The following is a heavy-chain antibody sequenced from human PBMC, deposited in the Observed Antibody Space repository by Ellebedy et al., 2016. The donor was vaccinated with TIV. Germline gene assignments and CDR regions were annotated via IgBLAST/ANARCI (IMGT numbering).Heavy chain of an antibody. D-gene: IGHD2-15*01. Sequence: KVSCKGSGHSFSNYWIAWVRQLPGEGPEWMGIIYPSDSDTRYSPSLQGQVTISADRSINTAYLQWSSLKASDTAIYYCARQGSDGMDVWGQGTTVTVS. CDR3: ARQGSDGMDV. CDR2: IYPSDSDT. J-gene: IGHJ6*02. CDR1: GHSFSNYW. V-gene: IGHV5-51*01.